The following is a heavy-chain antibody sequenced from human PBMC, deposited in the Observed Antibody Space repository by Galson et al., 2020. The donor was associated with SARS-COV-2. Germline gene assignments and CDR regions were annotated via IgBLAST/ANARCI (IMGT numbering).Heavy chain of an antibody. CDR1: GFTFRYYV. CDR3: AAGIVIVPSARYGMDV. CDR2: ISYDGSEK. Sequence: TGGSLRPSCAASGFTFRYYVMHWVRPAPGKGLEWVAAISYDGSEKHFAASVKGRFTISRDNPKSTLYLQMSILRAEDTAVYYCAAGIVIVPSARYGMDVWGQGTTVTVSS. D-gene: IGHD2-2*01. J-gene: IGHJ6*02. V-gene: IGHV3-30*03.